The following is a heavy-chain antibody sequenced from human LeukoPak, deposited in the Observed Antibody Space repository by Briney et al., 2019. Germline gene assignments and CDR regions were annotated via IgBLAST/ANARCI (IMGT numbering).Heavy chain of an antibody. CDR3: AREGTDYYDSSGCLDY. CDR2: INPNSGGT. Sequence: ASVKVSCKASGYTFTGYYMHWVRQAPGQGLDWMGWINPNSGGTNYAQKFQGRVTMTRDTSISTAYMELSRLRSDDTAVYYCAREGTDYYDSSGCLDYWGQGTLVTVSS. J-gene: IGHJ4*02. V-gene: IGHV1-2*02. D-gene: IGHD3-22*01. CDR1: GYTFTGYY.